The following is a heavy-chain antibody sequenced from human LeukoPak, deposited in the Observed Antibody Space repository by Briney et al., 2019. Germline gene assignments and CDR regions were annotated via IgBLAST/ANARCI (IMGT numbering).Heavy chain of an antibody. J-gene: IGHJ5*02. D-gene: IGHD3-16*01. CDR3: ARGYYDYVWGSQPQSWFDP. CDR1: GGSFSGYY. Sequence: SETLSLTCAVYGGSFSGYYWSWIRQPPGKGLEWIGEINHSGSTNYNPSLKSRVTISVDTSKNQFSLKLSSVTAADTAVYYCARGYYDYVWGSQPQSWFDPWGQGTLVTVSS. V-gene: IGHV4-34*01. CDR2: INHSGST.